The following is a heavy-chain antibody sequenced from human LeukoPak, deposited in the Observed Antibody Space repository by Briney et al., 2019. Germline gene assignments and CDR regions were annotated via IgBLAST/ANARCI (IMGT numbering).Heavy chain of an antibody. D-gene: IGHD5-24*01. CDR1: GGSISSYY. J-gene: IGHJ4*02. V-gene: IGHV4-59*01. CDR2: IYYSGST. CDR3: AAVHRDGYINY. Sequence: PSETLSLTCTVSGGSISSYYWSWIRQPPGKGLEWIGYIYYSGSTNYNPPLKSRVTISVDTSKNQFSLKLSSVTAADTAVYYCAAVHRDGYINYWGQGTLVTVSS.